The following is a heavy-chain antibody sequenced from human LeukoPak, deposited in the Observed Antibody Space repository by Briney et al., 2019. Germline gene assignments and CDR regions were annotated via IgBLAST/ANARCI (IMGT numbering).Heavy chain of an antibody. D-gene: IGHD5-18*01. J-gene: IGHJ3*02. CDR1: GFTFSSYA. V-gene: IGHV3-48*01. CDR2: ISSSSSTI. Sequence: GGSLRLSCAASGFTFSSYAMSWVRQAPGKGLEWVSYISSSSSTIYYADSVKGRFTISRDNAKNSLYLQMNSLRAEDTAVYYCARDARLIGAMATGAFDIWGQGTMVTVSS. CDR3: ARDARLIGAMATGAFDI.